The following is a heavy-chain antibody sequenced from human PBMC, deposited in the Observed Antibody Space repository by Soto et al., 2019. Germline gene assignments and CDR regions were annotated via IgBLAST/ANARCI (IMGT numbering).Heavy chain of an antibody. J-gene: IGHJ3*02. CDR3: ATSRTYYYDSSGYPTGAFDI. CDR1: GYTFTSYY. CDR2: INPSGGST. Sequence: QVQLVQSGAEVKKPGASVKVSCKASGYTFTSYYMHWVRQAPGQGLEWMGIINPSGGSTSYAQKFQGRVTMTRDTSTNTVYMELSSLRSEDTAVYYCATSRTYYYDSSGYPTGAFDIWGQGTMVTVSS. D-gene: IGHD3-22*01. V-gene: IGHV1-46*01.